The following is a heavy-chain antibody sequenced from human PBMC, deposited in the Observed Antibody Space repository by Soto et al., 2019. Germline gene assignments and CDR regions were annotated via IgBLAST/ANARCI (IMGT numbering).Heavy chain of an antibody. CDR3: AREGEMPYYYYGLDV. Sequence: ASVKVSCKASGYTFTTYGITLVRQAPGQGLEWMGWISGYDGHTKYAQKFQGRIIMTTDTSTSTVYMDLRSLRSDDTAVYYCAREGEMPYYYYGLDVWG. D-gene: IGHD3-16*01. CDR1: GYTFTTYG. CDR2: ISGYDGHT. V-gene: IGHV1-18*01. J-gene: IGHJ6*02.